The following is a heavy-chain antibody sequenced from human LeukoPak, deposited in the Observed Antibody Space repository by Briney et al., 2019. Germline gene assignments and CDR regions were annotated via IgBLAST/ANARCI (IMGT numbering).Heavy chain of an antibody. Sequence: PSQTLSLTCTVSGGSISSGDYYWSWIRQPPGKGLEWIGYSYYSGSTYYNPSLKSRVTISVDTSKNQFSLKLSSVTAADTAVYYCARDPAYCGGDCYWGYFDLWGRGTLVTVSS. CDR1: GGSISSGDYY. CDR2: SYYSGST. J-gene: IGHJ2*01. CDR3: ARDPAYCGGDCYWGYFDL. D-gene: IGHD2-21*02. V-gene: IGHV4-30-4*01.